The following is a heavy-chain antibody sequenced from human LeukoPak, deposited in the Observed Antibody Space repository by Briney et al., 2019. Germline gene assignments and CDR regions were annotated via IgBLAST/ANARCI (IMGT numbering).Heavy chain of an antibody. Sequence: SVKVSCKASGGTFSSYAISWVRQAPGQGLEWMGGIIPIFGTANYAQKFQGRVTITADESTSTAYMELSSLRSEGTAVYYCARMGGGIVVVPAAILFDYWGQGTLVTVSS. D-gene: IGHD2-2*02. CDR1: GGTFSSYA. CDR3: ARMGGGIVVVPAAILFDY. CDR2: IIPIFGTA. J-gene: IGHJ4*02. V-gene: IGHV1-69*13.